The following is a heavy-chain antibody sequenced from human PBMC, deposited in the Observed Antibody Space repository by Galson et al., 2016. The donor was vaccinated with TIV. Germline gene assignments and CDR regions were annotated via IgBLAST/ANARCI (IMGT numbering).Heavy chain of an antibody. Sequence: SLRLSCAASGFTFSSYIMSWVRQAPGKGLEWVSSISATGISTYYGDSVKGRFTISRDNSKNTLSLQLNSLRAEDTAVYYCMKDMVRGVIGGFFQHWGQGTLVSVSS. CDR3: MKDMVRGVIGGFFQH. CDR2: ISATGIST. CDR1: GFTFSSYI. V-gene: IGHV3-23*01. J-gene: IGHJ1*01. D-gene: IGHD3-10*01.